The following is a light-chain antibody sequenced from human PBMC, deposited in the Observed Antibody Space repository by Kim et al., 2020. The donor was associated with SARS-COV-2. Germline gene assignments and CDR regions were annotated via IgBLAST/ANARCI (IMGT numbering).Light chain of an antibody. J-gene: IGLJ2*01. V-gene: IGLV2-14*03. CDR1: SNDVRGYSS. CDR2: DVN. CDR3: SSYSRSTTSL. Sequence: GQSITISCTGTSNDVRGYSSVSCYQQYPGTAPKRMIYDVNKRPSGVSNRCSGSKSGSTASLTISGLQAADEADYYCSSYSRSTTSLFGGGTQLTVL.